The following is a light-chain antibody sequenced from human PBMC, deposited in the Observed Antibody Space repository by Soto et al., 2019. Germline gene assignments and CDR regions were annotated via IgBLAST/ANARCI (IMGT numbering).Light chain of an antibody. J-gene: IGKJ1*01. V-gene: IGKV1-5*01. CDR3: QEYSSFWT. CDR2: DAS. CDR1: QSISSW. Sequence: DVQMTQSPSTLSASVGDRVTITCRASQSISSWLAWYQQKPGKAPKVLIYDASSLESGVPSRFSGSGSGTEFTLTISCLQPDDFATSYCQEYSSFWTFGQGTKV.